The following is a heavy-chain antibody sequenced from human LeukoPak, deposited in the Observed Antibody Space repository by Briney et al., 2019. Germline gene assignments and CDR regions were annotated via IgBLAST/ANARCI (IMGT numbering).Heavy chain of an antibody. CDR1: CGSISSSTYY. V-gene: IGHV4-39*01. D-gene: IGHD3-22*01. J-gene: IGHJ2*01. CDR3: ARLRDYDRYFDL. Sequence: SETLSLTCTVSCGSISSSTYYWGWIRQPPGKGLEWIGTIYFSGNTYYSPSRTSRVTISVDTSKNQFSLNLSSVTAADTAVYYCARLRDYDRYFDLWGRGTLVTVSS. CDR2: IYFSGNT.